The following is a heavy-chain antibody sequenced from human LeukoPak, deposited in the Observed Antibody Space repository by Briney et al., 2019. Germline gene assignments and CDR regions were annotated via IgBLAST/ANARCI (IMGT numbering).Heavy chain of an antibody. CDR1: GFTFRNYV. D-gene: IGHD3-10*01. Sequence: PGGSLRLSCAASGFTFRNYVIHWVRQAPGKGLEWVAVTSSDLNVKLYADSVKGRFTISRDNCRSTLYLQMNSLSPEDTAIYYCAREGYYGSGSPPSLYFDYWGQGTLVTVSS. J-gene: IGHJ4*02. CDR3: AREGYYGSGSPPSLYFDY. CDR2: TSSDLNVK. V-gene: IGHV3-30-3*01.